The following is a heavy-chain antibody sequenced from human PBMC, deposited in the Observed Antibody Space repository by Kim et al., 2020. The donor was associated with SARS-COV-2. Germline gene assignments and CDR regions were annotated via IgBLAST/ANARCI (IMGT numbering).Heavy chain of an antibody. J-gene: IGHJ4*02. Sequence: GGSLRLSCAASGFTFNKYAMSWVRQSPGTGLEWVSFIGDSDGYTNYADSVKGRFTISRDNSKNILFLQMDSLIAEDTAVYYCARRIVGGGNNFFDWWGQGTLVTVSS. V-gene: IGHV3-23*01. CDR1: GFTFNKYA. CDR3: ARRIVGGGNNFFDW. CDR2: IGDSDGYT. D-gene: IGHD1-26*01.